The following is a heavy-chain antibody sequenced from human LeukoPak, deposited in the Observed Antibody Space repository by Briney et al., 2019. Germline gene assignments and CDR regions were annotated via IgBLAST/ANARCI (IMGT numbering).Heavy chain of an antibody. J-gene: IGHJ6*02. V-gene: IGHV3-30*18. D-gene: IGHD2-8*01. CDR1: GFTFSTYC. CDR3: AKAGCTIGVCYPRGHYYYYYGMDV. Sequence: SLSLTCAASGFTFSTYCWHWVRQAPGRGPEWVADISYDGSNKYYADFVNGRFTISRENSKHPMYLQMNSLRAEDTAVYYCAKAGCTIGVCYPRGHYYYYYGMDVWGQGNTDTVSS. CDR2: ISYDGSNK.